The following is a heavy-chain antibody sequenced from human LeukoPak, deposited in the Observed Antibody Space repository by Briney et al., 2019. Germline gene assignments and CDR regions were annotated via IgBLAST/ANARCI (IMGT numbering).Heavy chain of an antibody. CDR1: GFTFSTYA. V-gene: IGHV3-23*01. CDR2: ISGSGGRT. Sequence: GGSLRLSCATSGFTFSTYAMSWVRQAPGKGLEWVSAISGSGGRTYYADSLKGRFTISRDNAKNTLYLQMSSLRAEDTAVYYCARDFLHLGGWGQGTMVTVSS. J-gene: IGHJ3*01. D-gene: IGHD3-16*01. CDR3: ARDFLHLGG.